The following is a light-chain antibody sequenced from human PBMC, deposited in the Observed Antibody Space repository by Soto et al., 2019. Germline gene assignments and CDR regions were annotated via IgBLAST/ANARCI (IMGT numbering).Light chain of an antibody. CDR2: GAS. J-gene: IGKJ2*01. V-gene: IGKV3-20*01. CDR1: RSVSSS. Sequence: EIVLTQSPATLSVSPGETATLFCRASRSVSSSVAWYQQRPGRAPRLLISGASSRATDIPDRFSGSGSGTDFTLTISRLEPEDFAVYYCQQYGSSYTFGQGTKLEIK. CDR3: QQYGSSYT.